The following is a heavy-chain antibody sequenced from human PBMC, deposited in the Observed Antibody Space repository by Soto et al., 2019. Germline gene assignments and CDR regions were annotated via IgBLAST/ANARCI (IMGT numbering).Heavy chain of an antibody. Sequence: QVQLVQSGAEVKKPGASVKVSCKASGYTFTSYDINWVRQATGQGLEWMGWMNPNSGNTGYAQKFQGRVTMTRNTHMRTDDMSQTTLSSEATAVYYCPRSPYDSGVRHWGQENTVNPSS. CDR3: PRSPYDSGVRH. CDR2: MNPNSGNT. CDR1: GYTFTSYD. D-gene: IGHD4-17*01. J-gene: IGHJ4*02. V-gene: IGHV1-8*01.